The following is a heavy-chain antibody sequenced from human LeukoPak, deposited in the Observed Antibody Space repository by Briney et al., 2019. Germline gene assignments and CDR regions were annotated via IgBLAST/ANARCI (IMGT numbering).Heavy chain of an antibody. J-gene: IGHJ4*02. V-gene: IGHV1-69*13. Sequence: VASVKVSCKASGGTFSSYAISWVRQAPGQGLEWMGGIIPIFGAANYAQKFQGRVTITADESTSTAYMELSSLRSEDTAVYYCARDFSSSSLSYWGQGTLVTVSS. CDR2: IIPIFGAA. D-gene: IGHD6-13*01. CDR3: ARDFSSSSLSY. CDR1: GGTFSSYA.